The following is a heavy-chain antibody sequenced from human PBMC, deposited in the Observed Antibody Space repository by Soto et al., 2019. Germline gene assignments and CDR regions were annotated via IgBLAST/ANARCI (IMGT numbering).Heavy chain of an antibody. D-gene: IGHD3-22*01. CDR1: GGSFSGYY. CDR3: ARGLNDSSGHYYVYYYYGMDV. J-gene: IGHJ6*01. V-gene: IGHV4-34*01. CDR2: INHSGST. Sequence: QVQLQQWGAGLLKPSETLSLTCAVYGGSFSGYYWSWIRQPPGKGLEWIGEINHSGSTNYNPSLKSRVTISVDTSKNQFSLKLSSVTAADTAVYYCARGLNDSSGHYYVYYYYGMDVW.